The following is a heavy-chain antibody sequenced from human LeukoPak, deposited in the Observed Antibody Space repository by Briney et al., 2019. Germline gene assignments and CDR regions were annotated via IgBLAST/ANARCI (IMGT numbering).Heavy chain of an antibody. Sequence: SETLSLTCTVSGYSISSGYYWGWIRQPPGKGLEWIGSIYHSGSTYYNPSLKSRVTISVDTSKNQFSLKLSSVTAADTAVYYCARGYGGNSAFYDYWGQGTLVTVSS. CDR2: IYHSGST. CDR3: ARGYGGNSAFYDY. V-gene: IGHV4-38-2*02. J-gene: IGHJ4*02. D-gene: IGHD4-23*01. CDR1: GYSISSGYY.